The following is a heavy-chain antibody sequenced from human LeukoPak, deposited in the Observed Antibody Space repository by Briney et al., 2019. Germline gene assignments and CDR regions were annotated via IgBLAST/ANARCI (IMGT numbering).Heavy chain of an antibody. CDR2: IYHSGST. V-gene: IGHV4-4*02. J-gene: IGHJ5*02. D-gene: IGHD3-9*01. CDR1: GGSISSSNW. Sequence: SETLSLTCAVSGGSISSSNWWSWVRQPPGKGLEWIGEIYHSGSTNYNPSLKSRVTISVDKSKNQFSLKLSSVTAADTAVYFCARLATLSTVAARGRSWFDAWGQGTLVTVSP. CDR3: ARLATLSTVAARGRSWFDA.